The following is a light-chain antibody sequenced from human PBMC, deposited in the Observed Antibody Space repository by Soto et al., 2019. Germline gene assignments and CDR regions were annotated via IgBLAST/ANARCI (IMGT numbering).Light chain of an antibody. CDR2: GAS. J-gene: IGKJ2*01. Sequence: EKAMTQSPATLSVSPGERAIISCRASQSISSNLAWYQQKPGQAPRLLIYGASTRATDIPTRFSGSGSGTEFTLTISSLQSEDFAVYYCQHYNDWPPKYTFGQGTKLEIK. V-gene: IGKV3-15*01. CDR3: QHYNDWPPKYT. CDR1: QSISSN.